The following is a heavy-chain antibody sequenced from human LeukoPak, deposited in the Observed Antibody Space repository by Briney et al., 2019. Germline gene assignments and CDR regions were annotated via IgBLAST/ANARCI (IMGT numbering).Heavy chain of an antibody. D-gene: IGHD5-24*01. J-gene: IGHJ4*02. CDR2: MNPNSGNT. CDR1: GYTFTNYD. Sequence: ASVKVSFKASGYTFTNYDINWVRQATGQGLEWMGWMNPNSGNTGYAQKFQGRVTITRNTSISTAYMELSSLSSEDTSGYYCARGKRWLQLILDYWGQGTLVTVSS. V-gene: IGHV1-8*03. CDR3: ARGKRWLQLILDY.